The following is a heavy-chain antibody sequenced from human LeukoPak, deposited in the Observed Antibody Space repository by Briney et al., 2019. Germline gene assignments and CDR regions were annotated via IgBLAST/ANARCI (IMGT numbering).Heavy chain of an antibody. V-gene: IGHV4-59*01. CDR3: AFTVTTNGYYMDV. CDR1: GSSISSYY. J-gene: IGHJ6*03. Sequence: PSETLSLTCTVSGSSISSYYWSWIRQPPGKGLEWIGYIYYSGSTNYNPSLKSRVTISVDTSKNQFSLKLSSVTAADTAVYYCAFTVTTNGYYMDVWGKGTTVTVSS. CDR2: IYYSGST. D-gene: IGHD4-17*01.